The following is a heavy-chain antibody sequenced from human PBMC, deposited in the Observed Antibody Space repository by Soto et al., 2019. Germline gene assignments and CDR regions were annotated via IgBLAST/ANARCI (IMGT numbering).Heavy chain of an antibody. J-gene: IGHJ3*01. CDR1: GGSISSYY. CDR2: IYYSGST. V-gene: IGHV4-59*12. CDR3: ARDGAYGSGNSKVWAFDF. D-gene: IGHD3-10*01. Sequence: PSETLSLTCTVSGGSISSYYWSWIRQPPGKGLEWIGYIYYSGSTNYNPSLKSRVTISVDTSKNQFSLKLRSVTAADTAVYYCARDGAYGSGNSKVWAFDFWGQGTMVTVSS.